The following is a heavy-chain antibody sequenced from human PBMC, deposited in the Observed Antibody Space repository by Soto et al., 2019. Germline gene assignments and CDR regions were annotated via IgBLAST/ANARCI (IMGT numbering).Heavy chain of an antibody. CDR1: GGSFSGYY. D-gene: IGHD4-17*01. CDR3: ARTYADYGYYYCSGMDV. CDR2: INHSGST. J-gene: IGHJ6*02. V-gene: IGHV4-34*01. Sequence: QVQLQQWGAGLLKPSETLSLTCAVYGGSFSGYYWSWIRQPPGKGLEWIGEINHSGSTNYNPPLNGRVTTSVDASTTQFSRKRSSVAAADTAVYYCARTYADYGYYYCSGMDVWGQGTTVTVSS.